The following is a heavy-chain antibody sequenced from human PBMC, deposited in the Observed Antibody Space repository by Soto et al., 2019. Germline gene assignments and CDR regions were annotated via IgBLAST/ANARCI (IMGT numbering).Heavy chain of an antibody. CDR2: SYYSGST. D-gene: IGHD6-13*01. CDR3: ARRERAAGTDWWFGP. V-gene: IGHV4-39*01. CDR1: GGSISSSSFH. Sequence: QLQLQESGPGLVKPSETLSLTCTVSGGSISSSSFHWGWIRQPPGKGLEWFGSSYYSGSTDYSPALNRQVTISLDTSKNKFSLKRSFLTVADTAVYYCARRERAAGTDWWFGPWGQGTLVTVSS. J-gene: IGHJ5*02.